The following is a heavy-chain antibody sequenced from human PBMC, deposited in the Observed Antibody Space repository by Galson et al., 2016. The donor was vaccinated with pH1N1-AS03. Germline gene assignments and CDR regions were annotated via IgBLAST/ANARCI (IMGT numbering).Heavy chain of an antibody. CDR1: GYTFTSYT. CDR3: ARGYRSVSGCWDY. V-gene: IGHV7-4-1*01. Sequence: SVKVSCKASGYTFTSYTMIWVRQAPGQGLECMGWINTNTGNPTYAQGFTGRFAFSLDTSVSTAYLQIGSLKAEDTAVYYCARGYRSVSGCWDYWGQGTLVTVSS. J-gene: IGHJ4*02. D-gene: IGHD6-19*01. CDR2: INTNTGNP.